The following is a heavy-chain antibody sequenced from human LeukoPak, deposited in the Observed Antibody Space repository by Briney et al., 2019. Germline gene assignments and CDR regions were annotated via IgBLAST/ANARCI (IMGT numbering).Heavy chain of an antibody. CDR1: GGSISSSSYY. CDR3: ARLGIVVGAAAGTGTHDY. J-gene: IGHJ4*02. Sequence: KASETLSLTCTVSGGSISSSSYYWGWIRQPPGKGLEWIGSIYYSGSTYYNPSLKSRVTISVDTSKNQFSLKLSSVTAADTAVYYCARLGIVVGAAAGTGTHDYWGQGTLVTVSS. V-gene: IGHV4-39*01. D-gene: IGHD6-13*01. CDR2: IYYSGST.